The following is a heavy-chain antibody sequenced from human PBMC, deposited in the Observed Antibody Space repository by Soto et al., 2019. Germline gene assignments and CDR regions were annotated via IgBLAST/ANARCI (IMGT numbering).Heavy chain of an antibody. CDR2: ISSSGTTI. D-gene: IGHD2-8*02. J-gene: IGHJ4*02. Sequence: PGGSLRLSCAAAWVTFSSSEMNWVRQAPGKGLDWVSYISSSGTTIYYADSVKGRFTISRDNAKNSLYLQMNSLRAEDTAVYYCARIVFYCTGNSCEPDYWGQGTLVTVSS. V-gene: IGHV3-48*03. CDR1: WVTFSSSE. CDR3: ARIVFYCTGNSCEPDY.